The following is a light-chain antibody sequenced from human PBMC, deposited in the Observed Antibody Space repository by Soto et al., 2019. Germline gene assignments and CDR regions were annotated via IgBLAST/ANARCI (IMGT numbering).Light chain of an antibody. CDR2: EVN. CDR1: SSDVGGYTY. J-gene: IGLJ2*01. CDR3: SSYAGSNVVV. V-gene: IGLV2-8*01. Sequence: QSALTQPPSASGSPGQSVTMSCTGTSSDVGGYTYVSWYQHHPGKAPKLIIYEVNKRPSWVPDRFSGSKSGNTASLTVSGLQAEDEGGYYCSSYAGSNVVVFGGGTQLTVL.